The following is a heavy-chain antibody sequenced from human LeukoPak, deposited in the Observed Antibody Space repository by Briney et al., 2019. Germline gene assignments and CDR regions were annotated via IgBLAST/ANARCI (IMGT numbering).Heavy chain of an antibody. J-gene: IGHJ4*02. Sequence: GGSLRLSCAASGFTFDDCAMHWVRQAPGKGLEWVSAISGSGGSTYYADSVKGRFTISRDNSKNTLYLQMNSLRAEDTAVYYCAKAYHPEYYDFWSGYYIPLDYWGQGTLVTVSS. CDR3: AKAYHPEYYDFWSGYYIPLDY. CDR2: ISGSGGST. CDR1: GFTFDDCA. D-gene: IGHD3-3*01. V-gene: IGHV3-23*01.